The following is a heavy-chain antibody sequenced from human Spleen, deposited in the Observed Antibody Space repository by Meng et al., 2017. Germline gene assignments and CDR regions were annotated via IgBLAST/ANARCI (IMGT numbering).Heavy chain of an antibody. Sequence: QVQLQQLGASLFKPSETLSLTRVVSGGSFSDYYWSWIRQPPGKGLEWIGEINHSGSTNYNPSLESRATISVDTSQNNLSLKLSSVTAADSAVYYCARGPTTMAHDFDYWGQGTLVTVSS. CDR3: ARGPTTMAHDFDY. D-gene: IGHD4-11*01. CDR1: GGSFSDYY. J-gene: IGHJ4*02. V-gene: IGHV4-34*01. CDR2: INHSGST.